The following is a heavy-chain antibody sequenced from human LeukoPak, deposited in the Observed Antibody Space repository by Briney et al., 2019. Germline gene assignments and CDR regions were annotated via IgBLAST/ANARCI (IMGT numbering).Heavy chain of an antibody. Sequence: GGSLRLSFAASGLTFSSYAMSWVRQAPGKGLEWVSAISGSGGSTYYADSVKGRFTISRDNSKNTLYLQMNSLRAEDTAVYYCAKDSQRRTTYYDFWSGYYADYFDYWGQGTLVTVSS. V-gene: IGHV3-23*01. J-gene: IGHJ4*02. CDR1: GLTFSSYA. D-gene: IGHD3-3*01. CDR3: AKDSQRRTTYYDFWSGYYADYFDY. CDR2: ISGSGGST.